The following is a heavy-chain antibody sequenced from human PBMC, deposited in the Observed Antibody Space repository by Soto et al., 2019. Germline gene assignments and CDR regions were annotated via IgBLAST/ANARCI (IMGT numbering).Heavy chain of an antibody. CDR1: GSSISSGSYY. J-gene: IGHJ4*02. D-gene: IGHD2-15*01. CDR3: ARDYMAVVD. V-gene: IGHV4-31*02. CDR2: IYHSGST. Sequence: SETLSLTCPVSGSSISSGSYYWSWIRQHPGKGLEWIGYIYHSGSTYYNPSLKSRATISLDTSKNQFSLKLSSVTAADTAVYYCARDYMAVVDWGQGTLVTVSS.